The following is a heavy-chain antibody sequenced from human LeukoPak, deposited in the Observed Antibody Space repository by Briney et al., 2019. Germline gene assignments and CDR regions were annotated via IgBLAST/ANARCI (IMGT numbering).Heavy chain of an antibody. CDR1: GGSISSGSYS. D-gene: IGHD5-18*01. J-gene: IGHJ5*02. V-gene: IGHV4-30-2*01. Sequence: SQTLSLTCAVSGGSISSGSYSWSWIRQPPGKGLEWIGYIYPRGSTYYNPSLKSRVILSLDKSANQFSLNLSSVTAADTAVYYCARGGPAMVSAGPNWFDPWGQGTLVTVSS. CDR3: ARGGPAMVSAGPNWFDP. CDR2: IYPRGST.